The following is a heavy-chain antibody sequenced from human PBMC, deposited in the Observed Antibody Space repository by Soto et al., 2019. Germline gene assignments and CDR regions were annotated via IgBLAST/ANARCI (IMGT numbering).Heavy chain of an antibody. D-gene: IGHD1-26*01. CDR3: AHRPIVGAAI. J-gene: IGHJ4*02. V-gene: IGHV4-4*02. CDR1: GGSISNSNW. CDR2: IFHSGST. Sequence: SETLSLTCAVFGGSISNSNWWTWVRQPPGKGLDWIGEIFHSGSTNYNSSLMGRVTISVDKANNQFSLKLSSVTAADTAVYYCAHRPIVGAAIWGQGTLVTVSS.